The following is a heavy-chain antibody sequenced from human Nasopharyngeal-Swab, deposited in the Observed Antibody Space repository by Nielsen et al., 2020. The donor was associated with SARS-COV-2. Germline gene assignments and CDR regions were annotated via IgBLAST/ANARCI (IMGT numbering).Heavy chain of an antibody. CDR2: ISWNSGSI. J-gene: IGHJ4*02. V-gene: IGHV3-9*01. CDR3: AKTMVYSSSSYYFDY. CDR1: GFTFDGYA. Sequence: SLKISCAASGFTFDGYAMHWVRPALGKGLEWVSGISWNSGSIGDADSVKGRFTISRDNAKNSLYLQMNSLRAEDTALYYCAKTMVYSSSSYYFDYWGQGTLVTVSS. D-gene: IGHD6-6*01.